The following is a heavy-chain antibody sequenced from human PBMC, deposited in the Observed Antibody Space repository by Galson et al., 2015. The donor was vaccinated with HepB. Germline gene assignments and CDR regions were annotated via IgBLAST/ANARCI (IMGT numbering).Heavy chain of an antibody. CDR2: ISTYNDNT. Sequence: SVKVSCKASGYTFTSYGISWVRQAPGQGLEWMGWISTYNDNTNYAQKLQGRVTMTTDTSTSTAYMELRSLRSDDTAVYYCARDVTHYYDSSGYLGQVDYWGQGTLVTVSS. V-gene: IGHV1-18*01. CDR1: GYTFTSYG. J-gene: IGHJ4*02. D-gene: IGHD3-22*01. CDR3: ARDVTHYYDSSGYLGQVDY.